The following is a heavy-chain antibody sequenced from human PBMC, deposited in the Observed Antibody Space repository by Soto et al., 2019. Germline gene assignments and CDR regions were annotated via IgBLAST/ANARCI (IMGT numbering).Heavy chain of an antibody. D-gene: IGHD6-19*01. CDR1: GFTFDDYA. V-gene: IGHV3-9*01. CDR2: ISWNGGSV. J-gene: IGHJ2*01. Sequence: EAQLVESGGGLVQPGRSLRLSCAASGFTFDDYAMHWVRQAPGKGLEWVSGISWNGGSVAYGDSVRGRFTISRDNAKNSLYLQMNNLRPDDTALYYCAKVRLAAWNWYFELWGRGTLVTVSS. CDR3: AKVRLAAWNWYFEL.